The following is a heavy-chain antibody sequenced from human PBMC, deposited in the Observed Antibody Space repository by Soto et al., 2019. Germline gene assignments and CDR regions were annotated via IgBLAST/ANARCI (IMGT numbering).Heavy chain of an antibody. J-gene: IGHJ6*04. CDR1: GFTLSDAC. CDR3: ATPDPGLTHVFYNMDF. V-gene: IGHV3-15*01. Sequence: GGSLRLSCAGSGFTLSDACNNCVRQLPGNGLEWGGRIQSKGFGGAQPYVARVKDSVSISRDDAENTAYLQLDSLESEDTAVYYCATPDPGLTHVFYNMDFWGKGTTVTVSA. D-gene: IGHD3-9*01. CDR2: IQSKGFGGAQ.